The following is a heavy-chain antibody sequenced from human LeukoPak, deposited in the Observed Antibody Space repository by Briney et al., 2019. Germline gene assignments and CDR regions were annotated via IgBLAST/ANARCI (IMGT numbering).Heavy chain of an antibody. V-gene: IGHV1-18*01. D-gene: IGHD2-2*01. CDR2: VSAYNGNT. J-gene: IGHJ6*03. CDR1: GYPFTSYG. CDR3: ARGYCSSTSCSDYYYYYYMDV. Sequence: ASVKVSCKASGYPFTSYGISWVRQAPGQGLEWMGWVSAYNGNTNYAQKLQGRVTMTTDTSTSTAYMELRSLRSDDTAVYYCARGYCSSTSCSDYYYYYYMDVWGKGTTVTVSS.